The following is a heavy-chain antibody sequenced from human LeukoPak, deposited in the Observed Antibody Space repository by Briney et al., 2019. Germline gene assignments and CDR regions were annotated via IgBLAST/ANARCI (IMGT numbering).Heavy chain of an antibody. D-gene: IGHD3-3*01. Sequence: GGSLRLSCAASGFTFSSYAMSWVRQAPGKGLEWVSAISGSGGSTYYADSVKGRFTISRDNAKKSLYLQMNSLRAEGTAVYYCARSTNYDFWSGYSYYYYMDVWGKGTTVTVSS. CDR1: GFTFSSYA. CDR3: ARSTNYDFWSGYSYYYYMDV. CDR2: ISGSGGST. J-gene: IGHJ6*03. V-gene: IGHV3-23*01.